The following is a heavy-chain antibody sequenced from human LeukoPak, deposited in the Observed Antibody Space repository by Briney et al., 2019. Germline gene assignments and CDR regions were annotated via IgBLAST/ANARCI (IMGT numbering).Heavy chain of an antibody. CDR3: ARRVVPAARDWYFDL. CDR1: GGSISSGGYS. CDR2: IYHSGST. D-gene: IGHD2-2*01. Sequence: PSETLSLTCAVSGGSISSGGYSWSWIRQPPGKGLEWIGYIYHSGSTYYNPSLKSRVTISVDGSKNQFSLKLSSVTAADTAVYYCARRVVPAARDWYFDLWGRGTLVTVSS. J-gene: IGHJ2*01. V-gene: IGHV4-30-2*01.